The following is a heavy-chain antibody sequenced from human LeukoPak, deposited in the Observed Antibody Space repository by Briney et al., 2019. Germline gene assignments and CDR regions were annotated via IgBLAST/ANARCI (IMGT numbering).Heavy chain of an antibody. D-gene: IGHD3-22*01. J-gene: IGHJ3*02. Sequence: SVKVSFKASGGTFSSYAISWVRQAPGQGLEWMGGIIPIFGTANYAQKFQGRVTITADESTSTAYMELSSLRSEDTAVYYCARAGSKGDSSGYPGAFDIWGQGTMVTVSS. CDR2: IIPIFGTA. V-gene: IGHV1-69*13. CDR1: GGTFSSYA. CDR3: ARAGSKGDSSGYPGAFDI.